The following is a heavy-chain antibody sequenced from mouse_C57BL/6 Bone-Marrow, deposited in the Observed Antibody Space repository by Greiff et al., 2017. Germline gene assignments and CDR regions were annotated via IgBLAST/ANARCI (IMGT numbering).Heavy chain of an antibody. CDR2: ISSGGDYI. CDR3: TRSSLKTAQATAWFAY. Sequence: DVQLQESGEGLVKPGGSLKLSCAASGFTFSSYAMSWVRQTPEKRLEWVAYISSGGDYIYYADTVKGRFTISRDNARNTLYLQMSSLKSEDTAMYYCTRSSLKTAQATAWFAYWGQGTLVTVSA. V-gene: IGHV5-9-1*02. J-gene: IGHJ3*01. CDR1: GFTFSSYA. D-gene: IGHD3-2*02.